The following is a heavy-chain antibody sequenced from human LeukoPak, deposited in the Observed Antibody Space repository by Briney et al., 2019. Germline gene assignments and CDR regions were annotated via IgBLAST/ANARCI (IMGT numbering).Heavy chain of an antibody. CDR3: AREVSEGFDF. V-gene: IGHV3-21*01. Sequence: GGSLRLSCTASGFTFSGYSMNWIRQAPGKGLEWVSSFGTRSTSIYHAGSVKGRFAISRDNAKNSLYLQMNSLRAEDTALYYCAREVSEGFDFWGQGTLVAVSS. CDR2: FGTRSTSI. J-gene: IGHJ4*02. CDR1: GFTFSGYS. D-gene: IGHD3-22*01.